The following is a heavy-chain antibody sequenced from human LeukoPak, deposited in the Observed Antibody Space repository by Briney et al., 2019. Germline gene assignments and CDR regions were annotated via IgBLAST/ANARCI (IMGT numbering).Heavy chain of an antibody. CDR3: ARASSSGWLFFDY. D-gene: IGHD6-19*01. Sequence: SETLSLTCTVSGGSISSYYWSWIRQPPGKGLEWIGYIYYSGSTNYNPPLKSRVTISVDTSKNQFSLKLSSVTAADTAVYYCARASSSGWLFFDYWGQGTLVTVSS. V-gene: IGHV4-59*01. J-gene: IGHJ4*02. CDR1: GGSISSYY. CDR2: IYYSGST.